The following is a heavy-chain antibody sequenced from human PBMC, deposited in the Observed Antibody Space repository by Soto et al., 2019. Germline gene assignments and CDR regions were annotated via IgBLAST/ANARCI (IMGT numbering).Heavy chain of an antibody. Sequence: SQTLSLTCAISVDSVSSNSAAWNWIRQSPSRGLEWLGRTYYRSKWYNDYAVSVKSRISINPDTSKNQFSLQLNSVTPEDTALYYCARWGSGWTNNWFYPWGQGTLVTVS. D-gene: IGHD6-19*01. J-gene: IGHJ5*02. CDR1: VDSVSSNSAA. CDR3: ARWGSGWTNNWFYP. CDR2: TYYRSKWYN. V-gene: IGHV6-1*01.